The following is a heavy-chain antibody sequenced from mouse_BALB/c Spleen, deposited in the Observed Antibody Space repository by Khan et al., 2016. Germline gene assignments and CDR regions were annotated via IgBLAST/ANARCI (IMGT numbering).Heavy chain of an antibody. Sequence: VRRQGSGPELVRPGASVKMSCKASGYTFTSYWMHWVKQRPGQGLEWIGMIDPSNSETSLNQKFKDKATLNVDKSSNPAYMQLSSLTSEDSAVYYCELTLYAMDYWGQGTSVTVSS. CDR2: IDPSNSET. CDR3: ELTLYAMDY. J-gene: IGHJ4*01. V-gene: IGHV1S127*01. D-gene: IGHD2-12*01. CDR1: GYTFTSYW.